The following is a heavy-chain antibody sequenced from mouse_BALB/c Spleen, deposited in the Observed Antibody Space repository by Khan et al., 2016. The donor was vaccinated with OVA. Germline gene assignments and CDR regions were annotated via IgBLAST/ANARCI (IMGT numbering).Heavy chain of an antibody. V-gene: IGHV3-2*02. CDR2: INYSGST. CDR3: ARGVQLAY. Sequence: EVQLQESGPGLVKPSQSLSLTCTVTGYSITSDYAWNWIRQFPGNKLEWMGYINYSGSTSYHPSLKSRISITRDTSKNQFFLQLNSVTTEDTATYCCARGVQLAYWGQGTLVTVSA. CDR1: GYSITSDYA. D-gene: IGHD4-1*02. J-gene: IGHJ3*01.